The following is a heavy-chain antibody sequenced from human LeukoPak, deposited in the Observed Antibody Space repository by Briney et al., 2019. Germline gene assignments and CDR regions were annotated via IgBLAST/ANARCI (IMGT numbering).Heavy chain of an antibody. J-gene: IGHJ4*02. Sequence: ASVKVSCKASGYTFTSYYMHWVRQAPGQGLEWMGIINPSGGSTSYVQKFQGRVTMTRDTSTSTVYMQLSSLRSEDTAMYYCARDTAGGGATDYWGQGTLVTVSS. CDR1: GYTFTSYY. CDR3: ARDTAGGGATDY. CDR2: INPSGGST. D-gene: IGHD1-26*01. V-gene: IGHV1-46*01.